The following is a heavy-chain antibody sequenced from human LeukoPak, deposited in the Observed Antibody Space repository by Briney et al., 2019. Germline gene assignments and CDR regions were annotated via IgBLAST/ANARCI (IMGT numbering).Heavy chain of an antibody. CDR2: IYHSGST. V-gene: IGHV4-4*02. J-gene: IGHJ4*02. CDR1: GGSISSSNW. Sequence: SETLSLTCAVSGGSISSSNWWSWVRQPPGKGLEWIGEIYHSGSTNYNPSLKSRVTISVDKSKNQFSLKLSSVTAADTAVYYCARRDKRFGELLSHFDYWGQGTLVTVSS. D-gene: IGHD3-10*01. CDR3: ARRDKRFGELLSHFDY.